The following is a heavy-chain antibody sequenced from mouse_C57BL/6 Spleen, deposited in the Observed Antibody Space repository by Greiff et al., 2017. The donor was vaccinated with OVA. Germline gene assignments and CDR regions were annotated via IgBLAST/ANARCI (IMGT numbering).Heavy chain of an antibody. J-gene: IGHJ2*01. CDR2: INPNNGGT. CDR1: GYTFTDYN. CDR3: ARSGFTTVVATEFDY. V-gene: IGHV1-18*01. D-gene: IGHD1-1*01. Sequence: EVQLQQSGPELVKPGASVKIPCKASGYTFTDYNMDWVKQSHGKSLEWIGDINPNNGGTIYNQKFKGKATLTVDKSSSTAYMELRSLTSEDTAVYYGARSGFTTVVATEFDYWGQGTTLTVSS.